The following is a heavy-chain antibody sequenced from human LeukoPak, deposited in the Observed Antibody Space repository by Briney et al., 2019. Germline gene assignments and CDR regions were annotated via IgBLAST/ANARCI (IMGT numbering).Heavy chain of an antibody. CDR2: ISHDESSK. J-gene: IGHJ4*02. Sequence: GRSLRLSCAASGFIFSNDVIHWVRQAPGKGLEWVAVISHDESSKYYADSVKGRFSISRDNSKSTVYLQMNSLRGEDTAVYYCASIDYWGQGTLVTVSS. CDR1: GFIFSNDV. V-gene: IGHV3-30-3*01. CDR3: ASIDY.